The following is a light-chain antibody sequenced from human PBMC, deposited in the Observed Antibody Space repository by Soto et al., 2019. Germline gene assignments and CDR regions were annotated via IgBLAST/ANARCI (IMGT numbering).Light chain of an antibody. V-gene: IGKV1-39*01. Sequence: DIQMTQSPSSLSASVGDRVTITCRASQNIATYLNWYQQTPGKAPKLLIYTASTLQSGVPSRFSGSGSGTEFTLTINSLQPDDFATYYCQQYNTYPGTFGQGTKVDIK. CDR1: QNIATY. CDR2: TAS. J-gene: IGKJ1*01. CDR3: QQYNTYPGT.